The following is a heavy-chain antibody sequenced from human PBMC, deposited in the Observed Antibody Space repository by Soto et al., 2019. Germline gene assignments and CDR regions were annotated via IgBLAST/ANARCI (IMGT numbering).Heavy chain of an antibody. D-gene: IGHD3-3*01. J-gene: IGHJ6*03. CDR2: ISGSGGST. CDR1: GFTFSSYA. CDR3: AKSNEHTYYDFWSGYYFPYYYYMDV. V-gene: IGHV3-23*01. Sequence: GGSLRLSCAASGFTFSSYAMSWVRQAPGKGLEWVSAISGSGGSTYYADSVKGRFTISRDNSKNTLYLQMNSLRAEDTAVYYCAKSNEHTYYDFWSGYYFPYYYYMDVWGKGTTVTVSS.